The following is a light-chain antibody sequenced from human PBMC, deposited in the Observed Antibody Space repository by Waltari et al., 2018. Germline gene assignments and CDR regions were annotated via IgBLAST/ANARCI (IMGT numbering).Light chain of an antibody. J-gene: IGKJ2*02. V-gene: IGKV1-39*01. CDR1: QSIRSY. Sequence: DIQMTQSPSSLSASVGDRVTITCRASQSIRSYLNWYQQKPGKAPKLLIYDASNLQSGVPSRFSGSGSGTDFTLTISSLQPEDFATYYCQQSYSTPRTFGQGTKLEIK. CDR2: DAS. CDR3: QQSYSTPRT.